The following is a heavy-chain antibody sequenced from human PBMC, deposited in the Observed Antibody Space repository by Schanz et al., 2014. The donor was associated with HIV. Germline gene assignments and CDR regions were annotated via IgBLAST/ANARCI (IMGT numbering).Heavy chain of an antibody. CDR2: ISHTSATI. CDR1: GFSFREFY. D-gene: IGHD3-10*01. V-gene: IGHV3-11*01. CDR3: ARGRLIGNSGYPYFDF. J-gene: IGHJ4*02. Sequence: QVQLVASGGGLVKPGGSLRLSWAASGFSFREFYINWFRQAPGQGLAWLSYISHTSATIYYLESVRGRFTISRDNAKNSVYLQMDSLRVEDTALYYCARGRLIGNSGYPYFDFWGQGTQVTVSS.